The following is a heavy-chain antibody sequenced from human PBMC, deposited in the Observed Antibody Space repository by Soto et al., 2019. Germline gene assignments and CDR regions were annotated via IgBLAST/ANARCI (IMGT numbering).Heavy chain of an antibody. CDR1: GYTLTRYS. CDR3: AILGTYYFDNSDNYFDF. V-gene: IGHV1-3*05. J-gene: IGHJ4*02. Sequence: QVQLVQSGAEEMKPGASVKVSCKGFGYTLTRYSIHWVRQAPGQRLEWMGWINAGNGNTKFSQKFQGRVTITRDTSASTAYMELRGLRSEDTAVYYCAILGTYYFDNSDNYFDFWGQGTLVTVSS. D-gene: IGHD3-22*01. CDR2: INAGNGNT.